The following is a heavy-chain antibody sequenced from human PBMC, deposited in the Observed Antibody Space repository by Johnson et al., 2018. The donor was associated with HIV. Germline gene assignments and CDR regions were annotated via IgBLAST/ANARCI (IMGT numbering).Heavy chain of an antibody. Sequence: VQLVESGGGLAKPAWSPRLSCEASHFIFSNYYMNYVRQAPGNGLELVGQVNHNGDSTYYADSVKGRFTISRDNAKNSLFLQMTGLRAEDTAVYYCARAPYNWNLGLFDAFDVWGQGTKVTVSA. CDR1: HFIFSNYY. D-gene: IGHD1-7*01. V-gene: IGHV3-25*05. CDR3: ARAPYNWNLGLFDAFDV. J-gene: IGHJ3*01. CDR2: NHNGDST.